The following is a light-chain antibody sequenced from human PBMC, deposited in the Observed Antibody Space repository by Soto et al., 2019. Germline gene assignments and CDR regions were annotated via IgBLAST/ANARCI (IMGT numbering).Light chain of an antibody. Sequence: EIVLTQSPGTLSLSPGERATLSCRASQSVSGSYLAWYQQKPGQAPSLLIYGASSRATGIPDRFSGSGSGTDFTLTISRLEPEDVAVYYCQQYGSSPWTFGQGTKVDIK. J-gene: IGKJ1*01. CDR3: QQYGSSPWT. V-gene: IGKV3-20*01. CDR1: QSVSGSY. CDR2: GAS.